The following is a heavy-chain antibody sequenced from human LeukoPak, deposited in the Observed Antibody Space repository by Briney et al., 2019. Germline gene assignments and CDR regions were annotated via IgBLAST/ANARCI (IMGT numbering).Heavy chain of an antibody. CDR2: IRYDGSNK. CDR1: GITFSTFG. D-gene: IGHD6-6*01. Sequence: GGSLRLSCAASGITFSTFGMHWVRQAPGKGLEWVAFIRYDGSNKYYADSVKGRFTISRDNSKNTLYVQMTSLRAEDTAVYYCANGATSYSSCALHIGDYWGQGTLVTVSS. CDR3: ANGATSYSSCALHIGDY. V-gene: IGHV3-30*02. J-gene: IGHJ4*02.